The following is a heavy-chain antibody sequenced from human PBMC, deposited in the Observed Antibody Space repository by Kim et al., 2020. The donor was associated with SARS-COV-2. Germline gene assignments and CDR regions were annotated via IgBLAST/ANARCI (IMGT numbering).Heavy chain of an antibody. J-gene: IGHJ4*02. Sequence: SETLSLTCAVSGGSISSSNWWSWVRQPPGKGLEWIGEIYHSESTNYNPSLKSRVTISVDKSKNQFSLKLSSVTAADTAVYYCARLGAVQSYYFDYWGQGTLVTVSS. CDR1: GGSISSSNW. CDR2: IYHSEST. CDR3: ARLGAVQSYYFDY. V-gene: IGHV4-4*02. D-gene: IGHD3-16*01.